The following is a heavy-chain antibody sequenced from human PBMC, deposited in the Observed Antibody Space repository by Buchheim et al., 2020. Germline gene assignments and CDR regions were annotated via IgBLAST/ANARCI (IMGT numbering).Heavy chain of an antibody. CDR2: IYYSGST. V-gene: IGHV4-31*03. Sequence: QVQLQESGPGLVKPSQTLSLTCTVSGGSISSGGYYWSWIRQHPGKGLEWIGYIYYSGSTYYNPSLKRRVTISLNPSKNQFSLKLSSVTAADTAVYYCARHKCSSTSCYGTDPWGQGTL. CDR1: GGSISSGGYY. D-gene: IGHD2-2*01. J-gene: IGHJ5*02. CDR3: ARHKCSSTSCYGTDP.